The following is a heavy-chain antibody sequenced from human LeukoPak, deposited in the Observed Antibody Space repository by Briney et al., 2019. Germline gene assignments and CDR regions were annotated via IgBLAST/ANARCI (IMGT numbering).Heavy chain of an antibody. CDR3: ASWRDYMTTVTTDY. Sequence: SVKVSCKASGGTFSSYAISWVRQAPGQGLEWMGGIIPIFGTANYAQKFQGRVTITADESTSTAYMELSSLRSEDTAVYYCASWRDYMTTVTTDYWGQGTLVTVSS. CDR2: IIPIFGTA. D-gene: IGHD4-17*01. V-gene: IGHV1-69*13. J-gene: IGHJ4*02. CDR1: GGTFSSYA.